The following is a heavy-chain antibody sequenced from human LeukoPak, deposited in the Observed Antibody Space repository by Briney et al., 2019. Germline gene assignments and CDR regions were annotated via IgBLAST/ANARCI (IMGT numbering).Heavy chain of an antibody. CDR1: GDTFTDHY. J-gene: IGHJ5*02. CDR2: INPKIGGA. V-gene: IGHV1-2*02. Sequence: AASVKVSCKASGDTFTDHYIHGGRQAPGLGLEWVGGINPKIGGASYTQKFQGRVTMTRDTSISTAYMELSRLTSDDTAVYYCARSGSGTYFNRFDPWGQGTLVTVSS. D-gene: IGHD3-10*01. CDR3: ARSGSGTYFNRFDP.